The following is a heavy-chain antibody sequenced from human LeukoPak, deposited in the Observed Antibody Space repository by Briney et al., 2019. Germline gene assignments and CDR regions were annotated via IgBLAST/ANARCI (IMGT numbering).Heavy chain of an antibody. J-gene: IGHJ4*02. D-gene: IGHD3-22*01. CDR2: ISYDGSNK. Sequence: GGSLRLSCAASGFTFSSYAMHWVRQAPGKGLEWVAVISYDGSNKYYADSVKGRFTISRDNSKNTLYLQMNSLRAEDTAVYYCAKDTSTLYYYDSSGYYWGQGTLVTVSS. V-gene: IGHV3-30-3*01. CDR3: AKDTSTLYYYDSSGYY. CDR1: GFTFSSYA.